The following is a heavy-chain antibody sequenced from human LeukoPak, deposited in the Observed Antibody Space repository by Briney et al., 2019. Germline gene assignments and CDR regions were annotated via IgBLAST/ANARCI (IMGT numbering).Heavy chain of an antibody. CDR2: INPNSGGT. CDR1: GYTFTSYD. Sequence: ASVKVSCKASGYTFTSYDINWVRQAPGQGPEWMGWINPNSGGTNYAQKFQGRVTMTRDTSISTAYMELSRLRSDDTAVYYCARGDSSSWVDYWGQGTLVTVSS. V-gene: IGHV1-2*02. D-gene: IGHD6-13*01. J-gene: IGHJ4*02. CDR3: ARGDSSSWVDY.